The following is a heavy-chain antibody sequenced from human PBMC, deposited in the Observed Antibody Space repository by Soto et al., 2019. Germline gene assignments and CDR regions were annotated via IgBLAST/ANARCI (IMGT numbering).Heavy chain of an antibody. D-gene: IGHD3-10*01. J-gene: IGHJ6*02. V-gene: IGHV1-69*12. CDR2: IIPIFGTA. CDR1: GDTFSSYA. CDR3: AREHYYGSGSYYNYYYYGMDV. Sequence: QVQLVQSGAEVKKPGSSVKVSCKASGDTFSSYAISWVRQAPGQGLEWMGGIIPIFGTANYAQKFQGRVTITADESTSTAYMELSSLRSEDTAVYYCAREHYYGSGSYYNYYYYGMDVWGQGTTVTVSS.